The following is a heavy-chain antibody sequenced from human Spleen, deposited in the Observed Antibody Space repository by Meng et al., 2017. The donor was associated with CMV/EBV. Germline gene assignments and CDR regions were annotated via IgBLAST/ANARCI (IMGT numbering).Heavy chain of an antibody. V-gene: IGHV1-69*05. D-gene: IGHD1-26*01. CDR2: IIPIFGTA. J-gene: IGHJ4*02. CDR1: GGTFSSYA. Sequence: SVKVSCKASGGTFSSYAISWVRQAPGQGLEWMGGIIPIFGTANYAQKFQGRVTITTDESTSTAYMELSSLRSDDTAVYYCARDAGAYFDYWGQGTLVTVSS. CDR3: ARDAGAYFDY.